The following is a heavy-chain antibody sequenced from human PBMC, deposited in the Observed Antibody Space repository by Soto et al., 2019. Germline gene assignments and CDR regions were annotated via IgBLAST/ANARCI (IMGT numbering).Heavy chain of an antibody. CDR2: IYYSGST. D-gene: IGHD1-26*01. J-gene: IGHJ4*02. Sequence: SETLSLTCTVSGGSISSGGYYWSWIRQHPGKGLEWIGYIYYSGSTYYNPSLKSRVTISVDTSKNQFSLKLSSVTAADTAVYYCARTYSGSLYYFDYWGQGTLVTVS. V-gene: IGHV4-31*03. CDR1: GGSISSGGYY. CDR3: ARTYSGSLYYFDY.